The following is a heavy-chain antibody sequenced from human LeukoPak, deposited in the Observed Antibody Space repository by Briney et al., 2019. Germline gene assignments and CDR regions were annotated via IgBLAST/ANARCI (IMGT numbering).Heavy chain of an antibody. CDR2: IDPNSGDT. CDR1: GYPFTAYY. D-gene: IGHD3-10*01. CDR3: ARDLTGSGSEIY. J-gene: IGHJ4*02. Sequence: ASVRVSCKASGYPFTAYYMHWVRQAPGQGLEWMGWIDPNSGDTNYAQKLQGRVTMTRDTSINTAYMELSRLRSDDTAVYYCARDLTGSGSEIYWGQGTLVTVSS. V-gene: IGHV1-2*02.